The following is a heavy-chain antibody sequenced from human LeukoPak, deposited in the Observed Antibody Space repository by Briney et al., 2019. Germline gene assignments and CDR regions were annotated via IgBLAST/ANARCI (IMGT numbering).Heavy chain of an antibody. CDR3: AREPRNIVVVVAATNPFDY. V-gene: IGHV1-46*01. D-gene: IGHD2-15*01. CDR2: INPSGGST. CDR1: GYTFTSYY. J-gene: IGHJ4*02. Sequence: ASVKVSCKASGYTFTSYYMHWVRQAPGQGLEWMGIINPSGGSTSYAQKFQGRVTMTRDTSTSTVYMELSSLRSEDTAAYYCAREPRNIVVVVAATNPFDYWGQGTLVTVSS.